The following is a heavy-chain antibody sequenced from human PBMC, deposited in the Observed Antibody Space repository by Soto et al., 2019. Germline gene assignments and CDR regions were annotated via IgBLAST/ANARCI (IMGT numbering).Heavy chain of an antibody. V-gene: IGHV3-15*05. D-gene: IGHD1-26*01. CDR3: VAGSPFEY. CDR2: VKRKSDGETT. Sequence: XGSLRLSCSGSGVIFGDAWLSWVRQAPGKGLDWVGRVKRKSDGETTDYAAPVTGRFTISRDDSKPTVYLQMNSLKIEDTGIYYCVAGSPFEYWGQGSLVTVSS. CDR1: GVIFGDAW. J-gene: IGHJ4*02.